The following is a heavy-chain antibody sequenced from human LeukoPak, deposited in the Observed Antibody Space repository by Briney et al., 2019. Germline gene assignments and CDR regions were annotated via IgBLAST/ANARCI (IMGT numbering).Heavy chain of an antibody. CDR3: ARGQLGPTSAPFDS. J-gene: IGHJ4*02. V-gene: IGHV1-46*01. CDR1: GYTFIDYY. D-gene: IGHD1-26*01. Sequence: ASVKVSCKTSGYTFIDYYLHWVRQAPGQSFEYMGIINPAGGSTSYHHKFQDRVTMTREASTSTIYMELRSLTFEDTAVYYCARGQLGPTSAPFDSWGQGTPVTVSS. CDR2: INPAGGST.